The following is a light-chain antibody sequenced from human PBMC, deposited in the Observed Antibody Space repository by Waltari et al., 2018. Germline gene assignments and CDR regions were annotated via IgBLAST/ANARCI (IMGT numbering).Light chain of an antibody. V-gene: IGKV3-11*01. CDR3: QQRGNLPET. Sequence: RRASQNVNSFLALYQQKRGQAPRLLIYDASKRATGIPDRISGSGSGTDFTRTISSLEPEDFAIYYCQQRGNLPETFGRGTRVEMK. CDR2: DAS. CDR1: QNVNSF. J-gene: IGKJ2*01.